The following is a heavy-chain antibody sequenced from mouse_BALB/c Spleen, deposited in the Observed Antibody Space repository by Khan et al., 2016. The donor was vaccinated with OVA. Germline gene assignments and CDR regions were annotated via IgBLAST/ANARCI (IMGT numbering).Heavy chain of an antibody. Sequence: DVMLVESGGDLVKSGGSLKLSCAASGFTFSPYSMSWVRQTPDKRLEWVATISSDGDYTYYPDSVKGRFIISRDNAKNTLYLQMSTLKSEDTAMYYCATHLTGSFAYWGQGTLVTVSA. CDR1: GFTFSPYS. CDR3: ATHLTGSFAY. J-gene: IGHJ3*01. D-gene: IGHD4-1*01. CDR2: ISSDGDYT. V-gene: IGHV5-6*02.